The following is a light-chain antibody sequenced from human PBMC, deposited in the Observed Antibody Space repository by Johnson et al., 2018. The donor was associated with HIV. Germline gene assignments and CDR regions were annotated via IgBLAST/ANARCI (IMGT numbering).Light chain of an antibody. CDR1: SSNIGNNY. CDR3: GTWDSSLSAYV. V-gene: IGLV1-51*01. CDR2: DNN. J-gene: IGLJ1*01. Sequence: QSVLTQPPSVSAAPGQKVNISCSGSSSNIGNNYVSWYQQLPGTAPKVLIYDNNKRPSGIPARFSGSKSGTSATLGITGLQTGDEADYYCGTWDSSLSAYVLGTGTKVTVL.